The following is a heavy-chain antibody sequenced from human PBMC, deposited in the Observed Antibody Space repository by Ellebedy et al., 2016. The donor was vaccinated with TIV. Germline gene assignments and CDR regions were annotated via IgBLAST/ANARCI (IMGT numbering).Heavy chain of an antibody. D-gene: IGHD3-22*01. J-gene: IGHJ4*02. Sequence: PGGSLRLSCATSGFTFSNYALSWVRQAPGKGLEWVAAIDAPGSQFYADSVEGRFTISRDNSQNSMYLQLNRLRAEDTAIYYCTKDDDRGYWHYWGQGTLVTVSS. CDR2: IDAPGSQ. CDR1: GFTFSNYA. CDR3: TKDDDRGYWHY. V-gene: IGHV3-23*01.